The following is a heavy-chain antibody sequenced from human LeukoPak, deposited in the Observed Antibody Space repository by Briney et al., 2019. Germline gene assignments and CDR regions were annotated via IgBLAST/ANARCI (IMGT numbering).Heavy chain of an antibody. V-gene: IGHV3-7*01. CDR3: ARQYWYDFDY. Sequence: GGYLRPSCKGSGVTFGDYAVTWFRQAPGKGLEWVANIKQDGSEKYYVDSVKGRFTISRDNAKNSLYLQMHSLRAEDTAVYYCARQYWYDFDYWGQGTLVTVSS. CDR1: GVTFGDYA. J-gene: IGHJ4*02. CDR2: IKQDGSEK. D-gene: IGHD1-1*01.